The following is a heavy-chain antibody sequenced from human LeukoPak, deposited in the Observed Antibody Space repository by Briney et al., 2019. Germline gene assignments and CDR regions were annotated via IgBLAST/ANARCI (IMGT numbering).Heavy chain of an antibody. J-gene: IGHJ4*02. CDR1: GFTFRNYY. CDR2: ISSNGNTI. CDR3: ARDGYNYFDF. D-gene: IGHD5-24*01. V-gene: IGHV3-11*01. Sequence: GGSLRLSCAASGFTFRNYYMIWIRQATGKGLEWLSYISSNGNTIYYADSVRGRFTVSRDNVKNSLFVEMNSLRAEDTAVYYCARDGYNYFDFWGQGTLVTASS.